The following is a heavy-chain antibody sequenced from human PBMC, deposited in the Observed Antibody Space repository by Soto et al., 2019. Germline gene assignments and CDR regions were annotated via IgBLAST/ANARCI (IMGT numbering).Heavy chain of an antibody. CDR3: ASHVDAEY. V-gene: IGHV3-33*01. D-gene: IGHD5-12*01. CDR1: GFVFSSYG. CDR2: IWYDGSNK. J-gene: IGHJ4*02. Sequence: QVQLVESGGGVVQPGRSLRLSCAASGFVFSSYGMHWGRQAPGKRLEWVAVIWYDGSNKYYADSVKVRFTISRDNSKNTLYLQMIRLRPEDTAVYYCASHVDAEYWGQGTLVTVSS.